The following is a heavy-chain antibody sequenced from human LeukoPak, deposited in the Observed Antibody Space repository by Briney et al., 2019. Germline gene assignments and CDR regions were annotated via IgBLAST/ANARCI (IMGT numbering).Heavy chain of an antibody. V-gene: IGHV3-21*01. CDR1: GFTFSSYS. CDR3: ARDKKSRGYSGFGP. D-gene: IGHD5-12*01. Sequence: PGGSLRLSCAASGFTFSSYSMNWVRQAPGKGLEWVSSISSSSSYIYYADSVKGRFTISRDNAKNSLYLRMNSLRAEDTAVYYCARDKKSRGYSGFGPWGQGTLVTVSS. CDR2: ISSSSSYI. J-gene: IGHJ5*02.